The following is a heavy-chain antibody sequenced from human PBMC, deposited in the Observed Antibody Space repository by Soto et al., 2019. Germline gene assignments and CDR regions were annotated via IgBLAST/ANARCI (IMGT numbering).Heavy chain of an antibody. CDR3: ACLLVTSGDYGYDFVY. J-gene: IGHJ4*02. CDR2: IYLSGST. D-gene: IGHD4-17*01. CDR1: GGSISSGGYS. Sequence: PSETLSLTCAVSGGSISSGGYSWSWIRQPPGKGLEWIGYIYLSGSTYYNPSLKSRVTISVDRSKNQFSLKLSSVTAADTAVYSCACLLVTSGDYGYDFVYWGQGPLVTVS. V-gene: IGHV4-30-2*01.